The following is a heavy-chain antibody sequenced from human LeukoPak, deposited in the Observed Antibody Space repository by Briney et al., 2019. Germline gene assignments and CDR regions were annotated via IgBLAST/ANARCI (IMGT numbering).Heavy chain of an antibody. Sequence: GGSLRLSCAASGFRFDYYRMNWVRQAPGKGLEWVSSISSSSSYIHYADSVKGRFTISRDNAKNSLYLQMNSLRVEDTAVYYCARERFHGSGAPRIDYWGQGTQVTVSS. CDR3: ARERFHGSGAPRIDY. V-gene: IGHV3-21*01. D-gene: IGHD3-10*01. CDR2: ISSSSSYI. CDR1: GFRFDYYR. J-gene: IGHJ4*02.